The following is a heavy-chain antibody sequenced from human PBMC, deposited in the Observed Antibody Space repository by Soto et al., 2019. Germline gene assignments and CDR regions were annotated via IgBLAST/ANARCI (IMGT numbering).Heavy chain of an antibody. CDR3: ARDKSSSGNLNWFDP. Sequence: GGSLRLSCAASGFTFSSYSMNWVRQAPGKGLEWVSYISSSSSTIYYADSVKGRFTISRDNAKNSLYLPMNSLRDEDTAVYYCARDKSSSGNLNWFDPWGQGTLVTVSS. V-gene: IGHV3-48*02. D-gene: IGHD4-4*01. CDR1: GFTFSSYS. CDR2: ISSSSSTI. J-gene: IGHJ5*02.